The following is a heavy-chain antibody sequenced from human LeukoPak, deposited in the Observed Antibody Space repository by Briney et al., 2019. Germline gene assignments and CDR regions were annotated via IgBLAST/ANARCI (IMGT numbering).Heavy chain of an antibody. J-gene: IGHJ4*02. Sequence: PGGSLRLSCAASGFTFSSYAMSWVRQAPGKGLEWVSAISGSGGSTYYADSVKGRFTISRDNSKNTLYLQMNSLRAEDTAVYYCAKEGVPYYYDSSGYHFDYWGQGTLVTVSS. D-gene: IGHD3-22*01. CDR2: ISGSGGST. CDR1: GFTFSSYA. V-gene: IGHV3-23*01. CDR3: AKEGVPYYYDSSGYHFDY.